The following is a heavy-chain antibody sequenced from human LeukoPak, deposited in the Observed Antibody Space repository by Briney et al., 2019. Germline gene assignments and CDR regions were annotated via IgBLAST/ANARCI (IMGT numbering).Heavy chain of an antibody. V-gene: IGHV3-21*01. D-gene: IGHD2-2*01. Sequence: GGSLRLSCAASGFTFSSYSMNWVRQAPGKGLEWVSSISSSSSYIYYADSVKGRFTISRDNAKNSLYLQMNSLRAEDTAVYYCARIYRYCSSTSCYVSNYYYMDVWGKGTTVTVSS. CDR1: GFTFSSYS. CDR2: ISSSSSYI. CDR3: ARIYRYCSSTSCYVSNYYYMDV. J-gene: IGHJ6*03.